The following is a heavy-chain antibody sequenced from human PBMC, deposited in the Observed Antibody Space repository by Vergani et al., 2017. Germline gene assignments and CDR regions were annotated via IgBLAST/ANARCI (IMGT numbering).Heavy chain of an antibody. CDR2: IIPIFGTA. J-gene: IGHJ4*02. Sequence: QVQLVQSGAEVKKPGSSVKVSCKASGGTFSSYAISWVRQAPGQGLEWMGRIIPIFGTANYAQKFQGRVTITADESTSTAYMELNSLRAEGTAVYYCASYSSGWYYFDYWGQGTLVTVSS. V-gene: IGHV1-69*18. CDR3: ASYSSGWYYFDY. D-gene: IGHD6-19*01. CDR1: GGTFSSYA.